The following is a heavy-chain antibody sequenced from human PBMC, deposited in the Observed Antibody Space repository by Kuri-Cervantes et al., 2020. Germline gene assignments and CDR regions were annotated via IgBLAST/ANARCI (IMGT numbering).Heavy chain of an antibody. CDR2: IIPIFGAA. D-gene: IGHD7-27*01. V-gene: IGHV1-69*13. J-gene: IGHJ6*02. CDR3: ARETITGDVYNYYGMDV. CDR1: GGTFSSYA. Sequence: SVKVSCKASGGTFSSYAISWVRQAPGQGLEWMGGIIPIFGAANYAQKFQGRVTITADESTSTAYMELSSLRSEDTAVYYCARETITGDVYNYYGMDVWGQGTTVTVSS.